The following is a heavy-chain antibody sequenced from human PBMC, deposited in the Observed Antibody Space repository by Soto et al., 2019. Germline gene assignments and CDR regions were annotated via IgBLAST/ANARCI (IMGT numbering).Heavy chain of an antibody. CDR2: SFYRGST. Sequence: QLQLQESGPGLVKPSETLSLTCTVSGGSISSRSHYWGWIRQSPGKHLEWIGSSFYRGSTHYNPSLKTRFTISVDTSKNQVSLKLYSVTAADTALYYCATADGFGVVTPFFEYWGQGILVTVSS. J-gene: IGHJ4*02. CDR1: GGSISSRSHY. V-gene: IGHV4-39*01. D-gene: IGHD3-3*01. CDR3: ATADGFGVVTPFFEY.